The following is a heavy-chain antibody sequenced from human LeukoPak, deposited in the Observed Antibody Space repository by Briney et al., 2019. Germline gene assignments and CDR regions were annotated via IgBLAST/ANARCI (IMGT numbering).Heavy chain of an antibody. Sequence: SETLSLTCTVSGGSISSYYWSWIRQPPGKGLEWIGYIHNSGSTNYNPSLKSRVTISVDTSKNQFSLRLSSVTAADTAVYYCARDRTELELGALDIWGQGTMVTVSS. CDR1: GGSISSYY. V-gene: IGHV4-59*01. CDR2: IHNSGST. CDR3: ARDRTELELGALDI. J-gene: IGHJ3*02. D-gene: IGHD1-7*01.